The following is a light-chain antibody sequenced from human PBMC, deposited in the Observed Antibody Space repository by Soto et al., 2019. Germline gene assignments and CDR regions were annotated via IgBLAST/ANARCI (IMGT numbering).Light chain of an antibody. V-gene: IGKV2-30*01. CDR2: KVS. J-gene: IGKJ1*01. Sequence: DVVMTQSPLSLPVSLGQPASISCKSSQGLLYGDGHTYLNWFQLRPGQSPRRLIYKVSDRDSGVPDRFSGSGSGTDFTLKISRVEADDVGLYYCMQATHWSPTFGQGTKVEIK. CDR1: QGLLYGDGHTY. CDR3: MQATHWSPT.